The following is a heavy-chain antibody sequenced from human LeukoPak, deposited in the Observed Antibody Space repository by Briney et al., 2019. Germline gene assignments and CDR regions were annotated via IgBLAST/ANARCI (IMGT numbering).Heavy chain of an antibody. J-gene: IGHJ4*02. CDR3: ARVTDYYGSGSPDY. V-gene: IGHV1-2*06. CDR1: GYTFTGYY. Sequence: ASVKVSCKASGYTFTGYYIHWVRQAPGQGLEWMGRINPDSGDTNYAEKVQGRVTMARDTSISTAYMQLSRLRSDDTAVYYCARVTDYYGSGSPDYWGQGTLVTVSS. CDR2: INPDSGDT. D-gene: IGHD3-10*01.